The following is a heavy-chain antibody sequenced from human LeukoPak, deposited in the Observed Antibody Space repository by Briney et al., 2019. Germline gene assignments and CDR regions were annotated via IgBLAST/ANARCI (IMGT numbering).Heavy chain of an antibody. J-gene: IGHJ3*02. D-gene: IGHD5-12*01. V-gene: IGHV4-59*08. CDR3: ARHALATIKGPSDAFDI. Sequence: PSETLSLTCTVSGGSISSYYWSWIRQPPGKGLEWIGYIYYSGSTNYNPSLKSRVTISVDTSKNQFSLKLSSVTAADTAVYYCARHALATIKGPSDAFDIWGQGTMVTVSS. CDR1: GGSISSYY. CDR2: IYYSGST.